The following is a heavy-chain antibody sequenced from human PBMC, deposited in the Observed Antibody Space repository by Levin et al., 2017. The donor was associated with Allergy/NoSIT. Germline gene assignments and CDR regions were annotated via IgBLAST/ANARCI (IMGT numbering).Heavy chain of an antibody. D-gene: IGHD5-12*01. Sequence: PGGSLRLSCAASGFTFSSYSMSWVRQAPGKGLEWVSSISSSSSYIYYADSVKGRFTISRDNAKNSLYLQMNSLRAEDTAVYYCAREDKGIDIVATWGQGTLVTVSS. J-gene: IGHJ5*02. CDR1: GFTFSSYS. CDR3: AREDKGIDIVAT. CDR2: ISSSSSYI. V-gene: IGHV3-21*01.